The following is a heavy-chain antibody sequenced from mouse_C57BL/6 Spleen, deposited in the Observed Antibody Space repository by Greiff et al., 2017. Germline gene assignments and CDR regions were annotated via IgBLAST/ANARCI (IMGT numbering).Heavy chain of an antibody. CDR3: ARGSGTDY. V-gene: IGHV1-61*01. J-gene: IGHJ2*01. D-gene: IGHD4-1*01. CDR2: IYPSDGDT. CDR1: GYTFTSYW. Sequence: QVQLQQPGAELVRPGSSVKLSCKASGYTFTSYWMDWVKQRPGRGLEWIGNIYPSDGDTNYNQKFKDKATLTVDKSSSTAYMQLSSLTSEDSAVYYFARGSGTDYWGQGTTLTVSS.